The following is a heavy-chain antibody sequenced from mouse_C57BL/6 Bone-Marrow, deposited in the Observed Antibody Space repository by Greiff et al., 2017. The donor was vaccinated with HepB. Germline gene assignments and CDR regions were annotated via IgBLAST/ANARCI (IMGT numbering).Heavy chain of an antibody. CDR3: ARVYYGSSPNV. Sequence: VQLQQSGAELARPGASVKLSCKASGYTFTSYGISWVKQRTGQGLEWIGEIYPRSGNTYYNEQFKGKATLTADKSSSTAYMELRSLTSEDSAVYVCARVYYGSSPNVWGTGTTVTVSS. CDR2: IYPRSGNT. J-gene: IGHJ1*03. CDR1: GYTFTSYG. D-gene: IGHD1-1*01. V-gene: IGHV1-81*01.